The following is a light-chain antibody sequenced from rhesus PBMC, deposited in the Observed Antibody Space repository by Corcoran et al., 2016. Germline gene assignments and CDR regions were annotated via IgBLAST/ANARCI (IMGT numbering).Light chain of an antibody. CDR2: KAS. CDR1: QGISIW. Sequence: DIQMTQSPSSLSASGGDTVTITCRASQGISIWLAWYQQKPGNAPTLLLYKASRLQSGVPSRFSGTRSGTDFTLTISSLQSEDSATYYCQQYSSRPWTFGQGTKVEIK. J-gene: IGKJ1*01. CDR3: QQYSSRPWT. V-gene: IGKV1-22*01.